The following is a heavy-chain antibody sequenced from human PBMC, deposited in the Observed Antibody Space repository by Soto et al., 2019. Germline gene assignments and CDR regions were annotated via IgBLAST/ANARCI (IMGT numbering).Heavy chain of an antibody. CDR1: GGTFSSYA. CDR3: ARAPACSGGSCSPFDY. D-gene: IGHD2-15*01. CDR2: IIPIFGTA. Sequence: GASVKVSCXASGGTFSSYAISWVRQAPGQGLEWMGGIIPIFGTANYAQKFQGRVTITADESTSTAYMELSSLRSEDTAVYYCARAPACSGGSCSPFDYWGQGTLVTVSS. V-gene: IGHV1-69*13. J-gene: IGHJ4*02.